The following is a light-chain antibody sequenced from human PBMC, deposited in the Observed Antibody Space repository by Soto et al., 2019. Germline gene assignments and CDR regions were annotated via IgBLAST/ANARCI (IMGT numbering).Light chain of an antibody. CDR3: SSYAGSNQAVV. V-gene: IGLV2-8*01. Sequence: QSVLTQSPSASGSPGQSVTISCTGTSSDVGGYNYVSWYQQHPGKAPKLMIYEVTKRPSGVPDRFSGSKSGNTASLTVSGLQAEDEAVYYCSSYAGSNQAVVXGGGTK. CDR1: SSDVGGYNY. CDR2: EVT. J-gene: IGLJ2*01.